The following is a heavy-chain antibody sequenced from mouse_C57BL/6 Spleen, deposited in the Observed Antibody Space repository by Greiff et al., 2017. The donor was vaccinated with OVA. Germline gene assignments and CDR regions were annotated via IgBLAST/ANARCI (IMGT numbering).Heavy chain of an antibody. CDR2: IDPEDGET. CDR3: ARWDDYRCAY. D-gene: IGHD2-4*01. Sequence: VQLKESGAELVKPGASVKLSCTASGFNIKDYYMHWVKQRTEQGLEWIGRIDPEDGETKDAPKFQGKATITADTSSNTAYLQLSSLTSEDTAVYYCARWDDYRCAYWGQGTLVTVSA. J-gene: IGHJ3*01. CDR1: GFNIKDYY. V-gene: IGHV14-2*01.